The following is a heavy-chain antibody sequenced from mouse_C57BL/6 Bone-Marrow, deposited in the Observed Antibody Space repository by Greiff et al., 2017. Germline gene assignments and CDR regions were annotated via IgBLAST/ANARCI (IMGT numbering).Heavy chain of an antibody. Sequence: QVQLKESGAELARPGASVKMSCKASGYTFTSYSMHWVKQRPGPGLAWIGYINPSSGYPKYNQKFTAKATLTADKSASTAYMQLSSLTSEGAAVYYCARGRNGYYVRYYARDYWGQGTSVTVSA. V-gene: IGHV1-4*01. J-gene: IGHJ4*01. CDR1: GYTFTSYS. D-gene: IGHD2-3*01. CDR3: ARGRNGYYVRYYARDY. CDR2: INPSSGYP.